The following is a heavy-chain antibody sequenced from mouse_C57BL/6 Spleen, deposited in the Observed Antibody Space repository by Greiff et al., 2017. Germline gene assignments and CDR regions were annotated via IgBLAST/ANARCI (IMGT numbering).Heavy chain of an antibody. D-gene: IGHD2-3*01. CDR1: GYSITSGYY. CDR3: AREIYDGYLYAMDY. CDR2: ISYNGSN. J-gene: IGHJ4*01. V-gene: IGHV3-6*01. Sequence: EVQLQESGPGLVKPSQSLSLTCSVTGYSITSGYYWNWIRQFPGNKLECMGYISYNGSNNYNPPLQNQISITRDTSTNQFFLKLNSVTTEDTATYYCAREIYDGYLYAMDYWGQGTSVTVSS.